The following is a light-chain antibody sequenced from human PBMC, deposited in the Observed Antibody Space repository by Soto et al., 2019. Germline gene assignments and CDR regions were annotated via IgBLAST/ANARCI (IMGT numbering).Light chain of an antibody. CDR3: QQRRDWPLT. J-gene: IGKJ4*01. CDR1: QAISSNC. Sequence: EIVLTQSPGTLSLSPGERATLSCRASQAISSNCLVWYQVKSGRAPRVLIHSASIRATDIPDRFSGGGSGTDFSLAISSLEPEDFALYYCQQRRDWPLTFGGGTKVDIK. CDR2: SAS. V-gene: IGKV3D-20*02.